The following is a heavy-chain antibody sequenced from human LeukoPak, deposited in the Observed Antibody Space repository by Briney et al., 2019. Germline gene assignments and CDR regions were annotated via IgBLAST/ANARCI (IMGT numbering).Heavy chain of an antibody. Sequence: GGSLRLSCAASGFAVSSNYMSWVRRAPGKGLEWVSVIYSGGSTYYANSVKGRFTISRDNSKNAVYLQMNSLRAEDTAVYYCAREIPPPPIAAAGTGWFDPWGQGTLVTVSS. V-gene: IGHV3-66*02. CDR2: IYSGGST. CDR1: GFAVSSNY. D-gene: IGHD6-13*01. J-gene: IGHJ5*02. CDR3: AREIPPPPIAAAGTGWFDP.